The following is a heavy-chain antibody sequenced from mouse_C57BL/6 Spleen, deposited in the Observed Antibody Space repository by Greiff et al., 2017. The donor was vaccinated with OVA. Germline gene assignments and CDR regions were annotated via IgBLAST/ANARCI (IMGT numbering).Heavy chain of an antibody. D-gene: IGHD1-1*02. J-gene: IGHJ3*01. Sequence: VQLQQSGAELVRPGASVKLSCTASGFNIKDDYMHWVKQRPEQGLEWIGWIDPENGDTEYASKFQGKATITADTSSNTAYLQLSSLTSEDTAVYYCTTDGRGFAYWGQGTLVTVSA. V-gene: IGHV14-4*01. CDR3: TTDGRGFAY. CDR2: IDPENGDT. CDR1: GFNIKDDY.